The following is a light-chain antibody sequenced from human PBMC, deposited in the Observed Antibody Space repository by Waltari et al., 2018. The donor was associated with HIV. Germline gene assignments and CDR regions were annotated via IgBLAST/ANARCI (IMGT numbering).Light chain of an antibody. Sequence: EIVMTQSPATLSVSPGERATLSCRASQSVSTNLAWFQQKPGQAPRLLIYGASPRATGIPARFSGSGSGTEFTLTISGLQSEDFAVYYCQQYNNWPIIFGQGTRLEIK. CDR2: GAS. V-gene: IGKV3-15*01. CDR3: QQYNNWPII. CDR1: QSVSTN. J-gene: IGKJ5*01.